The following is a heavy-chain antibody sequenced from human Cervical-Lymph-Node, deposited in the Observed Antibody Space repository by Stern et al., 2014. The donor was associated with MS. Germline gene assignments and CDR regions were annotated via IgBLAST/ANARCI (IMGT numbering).Heavy chain of an antibody. CDR2: IFPRDFDT. D-gene: IGHD4-11*01. V-gene: IGHV5-51*03. Sequence: QLVESGAEVKKPGESLNISCKGSGYDFTNYWIGWVRQMSGKGLEWVGVIFPRDFDTIYSPSFQGQVTISADKSISTVYLQWSTLKASDTAIYYCAIHGFYSQVPHDPWGPGTLVTVSS. CDR1: GYDFTNYW. J-gene: IGHJ5*02. CDR3: AIHGFYSQVPHDP.